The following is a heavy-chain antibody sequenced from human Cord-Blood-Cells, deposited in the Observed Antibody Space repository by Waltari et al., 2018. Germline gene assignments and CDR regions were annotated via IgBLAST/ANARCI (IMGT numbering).Heavy chain of an antibody. CDR2: IYYSGST. Sequence: PSETLSLTCTVSGGSISSYYWSWIRQPPGKGLEWIGYIYYSGSTNYNPSLKSRVTISVDTSKNQFSLKLSSVTAADTAVYYCAREEHSSSFDYWGQGTLVTVSS. D-gene: IGHD6-6*01. CDR3: AREEHSSSFDY. V-gene: IGHV4-59*01. J-gene: IGHJ4*02. CDR1: GGSISSYY.